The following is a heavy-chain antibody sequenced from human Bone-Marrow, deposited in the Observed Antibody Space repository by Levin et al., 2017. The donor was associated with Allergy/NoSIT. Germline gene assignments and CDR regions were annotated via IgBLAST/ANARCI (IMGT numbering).Heavy chain of an antibody. V-gene: IGHV4-39*01. Sequence: SETLSLTCTVSGGSISSSSYYWGWIRQPPGKGLEWIGSIYYSGSTYYNPSLKSRVTISVDTSKNQFSLKLSSVTAADTAVYYCARNRDDYGSGSPFDYWGQGTLVTVSS. CDR1: GGSISSSSYY. D-gene: IGHD3-10*01. CDR3: ARNRDDYGSGSPFDY. CDR2: IYYSGST. J-gene: IGHJ4*02.